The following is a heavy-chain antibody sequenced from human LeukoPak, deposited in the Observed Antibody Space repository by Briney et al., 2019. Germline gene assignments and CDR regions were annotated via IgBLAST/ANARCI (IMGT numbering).Heavy chain of an antibody. CDR1: GFTFSGSA. J-gene: IGHJ4*02. D-gene: IGHD6-13*01. Sequence: GGSLRLSCAASGFTFSGSAMHRVRQASGKGLEWVGRIRSKANSYATAYAASVKGRFTISRDDSKNTAYLQMNSLKTEDTAVYYCTRHQDSSSFIRDYWGQGTLVTVSS. CDR2: IRSKANSYAT. V-gene: IGHV3-73*01. CDR3: TRHQDSSSFIRDY.